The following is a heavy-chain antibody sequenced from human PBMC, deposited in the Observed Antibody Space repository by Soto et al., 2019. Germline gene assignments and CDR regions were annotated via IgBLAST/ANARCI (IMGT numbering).Heavy chain of an antibody. CDR2: VDVGGGST. Sequence: EVQLLESGGGLVQPGGSLRLSCAASGFTFSTHAMIWVRQAPGKGLNWVSTVDVGGGSTYYTDSVKGRFTVSRDNSKNTVYLQLTTLRAEATAIYFCARDSGPAGGGACDIWGQGTMVTVSS. CDR3: ARDSGPAGGGACDI. V-gene: IGHV3-23*01. D-gene: IGHD6-25*01. J-gene: IGHJ3*02. CDR1: GFTFSTHA.